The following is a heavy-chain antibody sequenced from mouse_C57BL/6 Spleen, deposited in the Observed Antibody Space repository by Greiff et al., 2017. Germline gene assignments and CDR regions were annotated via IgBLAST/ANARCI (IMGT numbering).Heavy chain of an antibody. Sequence: EVKVEESGGGLVQPGGSLSLSCAASGFTFTDYYMSWVRPPPGKALEWLGFIRNKANGYTTEYSASVKGRFTISRDNSQSILYLQMNALRAEDSATYYCARLSSTVGYFDVWGTGTTVTVSS. CDR1: GFTFTDYY. CDR3: ARLSSTVGYFDV. V-gene: IGHV7-3*01. D-gene: IGHD1-1*01. CDR2: IRNKANGYTT. J-gene: IGHJ1*03.